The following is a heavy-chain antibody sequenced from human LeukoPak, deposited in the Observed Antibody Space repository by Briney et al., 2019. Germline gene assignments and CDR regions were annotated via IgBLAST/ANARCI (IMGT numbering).Heavy chain of an antibody. CDR2: TYYRSKWYN. V-gene: IGHV6-1*01. CDR3: ARDKDGLSNWFDP. CDR1: GDSVSSNSAA. Sequence: SQTLSLTCAISGDSVSSNSAAWNWIRQSPSRGLEWLGRTYYRSKWYNDYAVSVKSRITINPDTSKNQFSLKLSSVTAADTAVYYCARDKDGLSNWFDPWGQGTLVTVSS. J-gene: IGHJ5*02.